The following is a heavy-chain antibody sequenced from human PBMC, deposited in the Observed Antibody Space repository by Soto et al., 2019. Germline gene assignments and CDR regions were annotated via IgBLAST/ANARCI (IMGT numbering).Heavy chain of an antibody. CDR3: ARRDGGYSYGVDY. CDR2: INPSGGSA. CDR1: GYTFTNYY. J-gene: IGHJ4*02. D-gene: IGHD5-18*01. Sequence: QVQLVQSGAEVKKPGASVKVSCKASGYTFTNYYMHWVRQAPGQGLEWMGIINPSGGSASYAQKFQGRVTMTRDTSTSTVYMELSSLRSDDTAVYYCARRDGGYSYGVDYWGQGTLVTVSS. V-gene: IGHV1-46*01.